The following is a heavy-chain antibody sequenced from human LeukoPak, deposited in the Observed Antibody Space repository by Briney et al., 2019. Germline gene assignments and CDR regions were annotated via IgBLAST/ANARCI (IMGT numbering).Heavy chain of an antibody. D-gene: IGHD3-10*01. J-gene: IGHJ4*02. V-gene: IGHV3-23*01. CDR2: ISGTNDDT. CDR1: GFIFKLFA. Sequence: GGSLRLSCVGSGFIFKLFAVGWVRQAPGKGLEWVSVISGTNDDTDYADSVRGHFTISRDNSLNTLFLQMDNLRAEDTAVHYCVKTYCSITRCSPGFDSWGQGTLVTVSS. CDR3: VKTYCSITRCSPGFDS.